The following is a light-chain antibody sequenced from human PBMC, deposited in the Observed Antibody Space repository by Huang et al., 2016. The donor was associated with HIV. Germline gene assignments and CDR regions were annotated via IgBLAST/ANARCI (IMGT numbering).Light chain of an antibody. CDR2: DVA. J-gene: IGKJ5*01. Sequence: EIVLTQSPATLSLSPGERATLSCRASQSVSTYLAWFQQKRGQPPRLLIYDVANRATGIQARFRGSGSGTDFTLTISRLEPEDFAVYYCQQRGNWPFTFGQGTRLEMK. CDR3: QQRGNWPFT. V-gene: IGKV3-11*01. CDR1: QSVSTY.